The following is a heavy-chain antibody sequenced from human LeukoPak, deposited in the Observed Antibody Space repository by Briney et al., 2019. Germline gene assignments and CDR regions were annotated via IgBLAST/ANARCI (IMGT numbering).Heavy chain of an antibody. D-gene: IGHD2-8*02. Sequence: GGSLRLSCAASGFTFSSYGMHWVRQAPGTGLEWVAFIQFDGNGEYYADSVKGRFTISRDNSKNTLFLQMHSLRAEDTAIYYCATYRQVLLPFESWGQGTLVTVSS. V-gene: IGHV3-30*02. CDR1: GFTFSSYG. CDR2: IQFDGNGE. CDR3: ATYRQVLLPFES. J-gene: IGHJ4*02.